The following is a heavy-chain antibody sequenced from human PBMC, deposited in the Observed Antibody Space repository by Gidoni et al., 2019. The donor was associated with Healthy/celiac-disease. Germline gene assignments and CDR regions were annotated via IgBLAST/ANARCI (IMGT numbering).Heavy chain of an antibody. Sequence: QVQLVESGGGVVQPGRSLRLSCAASGFTFSSYGMHWVRQAPGKGLEGVGVIWYDGKNKYYADSVKGRITISKDNSKNTLFLQMNSLRAEDTAVYYCARGPWDYDILTGYLSGWGQGTLVTVSS. D-gene: IGHD3-9*01. CDR2: IWYDGKNK. V-gene: IGHV3-33*01. CDR3: ARGPWDYDILTGYLSG. J-gene: IGHJ4*02. CDR1: GFTFSSYG.